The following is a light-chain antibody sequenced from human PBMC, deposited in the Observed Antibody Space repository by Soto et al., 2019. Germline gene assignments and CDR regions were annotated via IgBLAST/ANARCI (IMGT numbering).Light chain of an antibody. Sequence: EIVITQSPSTLSVSPGERATLSCRASQSVSSSYLAWYQQKPGQAPTLLIYGASTRAPGVPARFSGSGSGTEFTLTISSLQSEDFAVYYCQPYNNWPLTFGGGTKVDIK. V-gene: IGKV3-15*01. J-gene: IGKJ4*01. CDR3: QPYNNWPLT. CDR2: GAS. CDR1: QSVSSSY.